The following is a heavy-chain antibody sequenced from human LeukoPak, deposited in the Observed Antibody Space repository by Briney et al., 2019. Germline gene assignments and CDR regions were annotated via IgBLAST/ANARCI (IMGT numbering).Heavy chain of an antibody. Sequence: SETLSLTCTVSGGSISSHYWNWIRQPPGKGLEWVGYIYYSGSTNYNPSLKSRVTISVDTSKNQFSLKLSSVTAADTAVYYCARGLSPTARAPSTPWGQGTLVTVSS. J-gene: IGHJ4*02. D-gene: IGHD2-2*01. CDR3: ARGLSPTARAPSTP. CDR2: IYYSGST. V-gene: IGHV4-59*11. CDR1: GGSISSHY.